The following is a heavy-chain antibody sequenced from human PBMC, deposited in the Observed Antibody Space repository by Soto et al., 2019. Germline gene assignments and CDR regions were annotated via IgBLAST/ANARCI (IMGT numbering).Heavy chain of an antibody. J-gene: IGHJ4*02. Sequence: EVQLVESGGGLVQPGRSLRLSCAASGFTFADYALHWVRQAPGKGLEWVSGISWNSGSTGYADSVKGRFIVSRDNAKTSLYLQMNSLRAEDTAGYYCAKDHMWGGDSSTDYFDDWGQGTLVTVSS. V-gene: IGHV3-9*01. CDR1: GFTFADYA. D-gene: IGHD3-22*01. CDR3: AKDHMWGGDSSTDYFDD. CDR2: ISWNSGST.